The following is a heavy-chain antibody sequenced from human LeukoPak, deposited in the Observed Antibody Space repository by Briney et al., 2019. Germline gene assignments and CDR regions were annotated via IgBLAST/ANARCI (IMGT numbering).Heavy chain of an antibody. V-gene: IGHV1-69*04. J-gene: IGHJ3*02. CDR2: IIPILGIA. D-gene: IGHD4-17*01. CDR1: GGTFSSYA. Sequence: SVKVSCKASGGTFSSYAISWVRQAPAQGLEWMGRIIPILGIANYAQKFQGRVTITADKSTSTAYMELSSLRSEDTAVYYCVRDLHDYGDYFSDAFDIWGQGTMVTVSS. CDR3: VRDLHDYGDYFSDAFDI.